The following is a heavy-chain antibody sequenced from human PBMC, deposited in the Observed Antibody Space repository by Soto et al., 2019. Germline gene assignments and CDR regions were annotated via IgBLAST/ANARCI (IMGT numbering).Heavy chain of an antibody. CDR3: AKDGDSSGYYSFAFDY. CDR2: ISYDGSNK. J-gene: IGHJ4*02. V-gene: IGHV3-30*18. CDR1: GFTFSSYG. Sequence: QVQLVESGGGVVQPGRSLRLSCAASGFTFSSYGMHWVRQAPGKGLEWVAVISYDGSNKYYADSVKGRFTISRDNSKNTLYLQMNSLRAEDTAVYYCAKDGDSSGYYSFAFDYWGQGTLVTVSS. D-gene: IGHD3-22*01.